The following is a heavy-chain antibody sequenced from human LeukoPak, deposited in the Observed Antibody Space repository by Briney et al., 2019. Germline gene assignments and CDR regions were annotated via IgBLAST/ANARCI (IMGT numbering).Heavy chain of an antibody. CDR2: INPNSGDT. CDR3: ARDARGDGILTMDV. V-gene: IGHV1-2*02. Sequence: GASVKVSCKASGYTFTGYYVHWVRQAPGQGLEGMGWINPNSGDTKYAQNFQGRVTMTRDTSISTAYMELSRLRYDDTAVYYCARDARGDGILTMDVWGKGTTVTISS. J-gene: IGHJ6*04. CDR1: GYTFTGYY. D-gene: IGHD3-9*01.